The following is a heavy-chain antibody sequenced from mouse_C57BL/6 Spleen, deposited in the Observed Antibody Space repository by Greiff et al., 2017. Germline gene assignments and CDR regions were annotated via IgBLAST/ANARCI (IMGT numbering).Heavy chain of an antibody. CDR3: ANWEGY. CDR1: GYAFSSSW. D-gene: IGHD4-1*01. CDR2: IYPGDGDT. Sequence: VKVVESGPELVKPGASVKISCKASGYAFSSSWMNWVKQRPGKGLEWIGRIYPGDGDTNYNGKFKGKATLTADKSSSTAYMQLSSLTSEDSAVYFCANWEGYWGQGTTLTVSS. V-gene: IGHV1-82*01. J-gene: IGHJ2*01.